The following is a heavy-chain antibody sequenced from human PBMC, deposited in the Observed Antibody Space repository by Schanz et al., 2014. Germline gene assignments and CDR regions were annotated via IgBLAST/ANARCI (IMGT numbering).Heavy chain of an antibody. D-gene: IGHD2-21*01. J-gene: IGHJ4*02. Sequence: QVQLVQSGAEVKKPGASMKVSCKASGRTFIVYHVLHWVRQAPGQGLEWMGRISPNSGDTHSAQRFQGRVTLTRDTSIRTAYMDLRSLLSDDAAVYFCARGGVLVVPPGTVKKGNDYWGQGTLVTVSS. V-gene: IGHV1-2*06. CDR3: ARGGVLVVPPGTVKKGNDY. CDR1: GRTFIVYH. CDR2: ISPNSGDT.